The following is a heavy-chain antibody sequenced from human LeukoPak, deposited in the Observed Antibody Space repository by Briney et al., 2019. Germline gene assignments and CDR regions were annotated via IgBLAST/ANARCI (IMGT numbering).Heavy chain of an antibody. CDR1: GFTFSSYS. D-gene: IGHD6-19*01. J-gene: IGHJ5*02. CDR2: ISSSSSYI. CDR3: ARTNTEYSSGWYSFDP. V-gene: IGHV3-21*01. Sequence: GGSLRLSCAASGFTFSSYSMNWVRQAPGKGLEWVSSISSSSSYIYYADSVKGRFTISRDNAKNSLYLQMNSLRAEDTAVYYCARTNTEYSSGWYSFDPWGQRTLVTVSP.